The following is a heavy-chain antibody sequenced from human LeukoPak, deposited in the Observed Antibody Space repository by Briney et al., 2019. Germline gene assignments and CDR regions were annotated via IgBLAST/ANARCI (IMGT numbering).Heavy chain of an antibody. J-gene: IGHJ4*02. D-gene: IGHD3/OR15-3a*01. V-gene: IGHV3-21*01. CDR3: ARDELLDFAFDS. Sequence: PGGSLRLSCAASGFTFSRFSMNWVRQAPGKGLEWVSYINSGSGYIYYADSVKGRFTISRDNAKNSLYLQMNSLRAEDTAVYYCARDELLDFAFDSWGQGALVTVSS. CDR2: INSGSGYI. CDR1: GFTFSRFS.